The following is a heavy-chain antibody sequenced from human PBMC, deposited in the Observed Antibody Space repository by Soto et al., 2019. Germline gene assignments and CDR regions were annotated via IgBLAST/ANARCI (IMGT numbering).Heavy chain of an antibody. D-gene: IGHD6-6*01. J-gene: IGHJ4*02. CDR3: TTDGGLGPRPLFDN. CDR2: IKSKTDGATI. CDR1: GFTFTNGW. Sequence: GGSLILSCAASGFTFTNGWMSWVRQAPGKGLEWIGRIKSKTDGATIDYAAPVKGRFTILRDDSKNTLFLQMNSLKTEDTAMYYCTTDGGLGPRPLFDNWGQGTLVTVSS. V-gene: IGHV3-15*01.